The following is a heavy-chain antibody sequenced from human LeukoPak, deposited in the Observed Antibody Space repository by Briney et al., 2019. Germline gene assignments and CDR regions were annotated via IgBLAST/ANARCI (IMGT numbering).Heavy chain of an antibody. CDR2: INHSRST. CDR3: ARDLRQYYDTSDHWFDP. V-gene: IGHV4-34*01. Sequence: PSETLSLTCAVYGVSFSGYYWSWIRQPPGKGLEWVGEINHSRSTNYNPSLKRRLTISVNTYKKQFFLKLSYRTAADAAADYCARDLRQYYDTSDHWFDPCGQGTLVTVSS. J-gene: IGHJ5*02. CDR1: GVSFSGYY. D-gene: IGHD3-22*01.